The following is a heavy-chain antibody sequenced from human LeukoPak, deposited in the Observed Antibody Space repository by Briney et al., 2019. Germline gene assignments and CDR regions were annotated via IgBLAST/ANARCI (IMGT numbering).Heavy chain of an antibody. CDR3: ARVKAAGFDY. V-gene: IGHV3-74*01. CDR2: IDHDGINT. D-gene: IGHD6-13*01. Sequence: GGSLRLSCAASGSTFSTYWMHWVRRAPGKGLVWVSRIDHDGINTYYADSVKGRFTISRDNAKNSLYLQMNSLRAEDTAVYYCARVKAAGFDYWGQGTLVTVSS. CDR1: GSTFSTYW. J-gene: IGHJ4*02.